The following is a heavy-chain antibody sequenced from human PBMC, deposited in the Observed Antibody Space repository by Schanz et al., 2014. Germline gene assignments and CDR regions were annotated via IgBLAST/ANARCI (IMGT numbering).Heavy chain of an antibody. V-gene: IGHV3-21*01. Sequence: EVQLVESGGGLVKPGGSLRLSCAASGFTFNTYTMNWVRQAPGKGLEWVSSISGSSSYKYYGDSVKGRFIVSRANAKNSLYLQLHILRAEDTVLYYCARYAAFSSSSDFDYWGQGTLVTVSS. J-gene: IGHJ4*02. CDR2: ISGSSSYK. D-gene: IGHD6-6*01. CDR1: GFTFNTYT. CDR3: ARYAAFSSSSDFDY.